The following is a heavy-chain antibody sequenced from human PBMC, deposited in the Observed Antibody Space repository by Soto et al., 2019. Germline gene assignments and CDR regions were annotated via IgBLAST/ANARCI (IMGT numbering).Heavy chain of an antibody. Sequence: PSETLSLTCTVSGGSISSDYWSWIRQPPGKGLEWIGHIYYSGSTNYNPSLKSRVTISVDTSKNQFSLKLSSVTAADTAVYYCARMATGGILTYYYYMDVWGNGTTVTVSS. CDR1: GGSISSDY. J-gene: IGHJ6*03. V-gene: IGHV4-59*08. D-gene: IGHD6-13*01. CDR2: IYYSGST. CDR3: ARMATGGILTYYYYMDV.